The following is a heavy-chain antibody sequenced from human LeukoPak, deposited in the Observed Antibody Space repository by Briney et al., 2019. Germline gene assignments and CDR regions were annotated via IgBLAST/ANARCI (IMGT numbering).Heavy chain of an antibody. J-gene: IGHJ5*02. CDR3: ARDNSHIDSGVYYRRFDP. V-gene: IGHV1-46*01. D-gene: IGHD3-22*01. CDR1: GYTFTSYY. Sequence: ASVKVSCKASGYTFTSYYMHWVRQAPGQGLEWMGIINPSGGSTSYAQKFQGRVTMTRDTSTSTVYMELSSLRSEDTAVYFCARDNSHIDSGVYYRRFDPWGQGTLVTVSS. CDR2: INPSGGST.